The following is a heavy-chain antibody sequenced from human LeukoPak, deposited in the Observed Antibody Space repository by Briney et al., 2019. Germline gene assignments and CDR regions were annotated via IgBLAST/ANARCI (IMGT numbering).Heavy chain of an antibody. D-gene: IGHD2/OR15-2a*01. V-gene: IGHV4-34*01. CDR1: GGSFSGYY. CDR2: INHSGST. Sequence: SETLSLTCAVYGGSFSGYYWSWIRQPPGKGLEWIGEINHSGSTNYNPSLKSRVTISVDTSKNQFSLKLSSVTAADTAVYYCARATVYFDAFDIWGQGTMVTVSS. J-gene: IGHJ3*02. CDR3: ARATVYFDAFDI.